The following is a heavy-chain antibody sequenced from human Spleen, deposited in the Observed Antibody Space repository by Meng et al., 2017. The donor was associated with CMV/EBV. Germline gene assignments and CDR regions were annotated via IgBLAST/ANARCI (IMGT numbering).Heavy chain of an antibody. CDR3: ARGYRIIATRRPTWYFEL. CDR1: GFTISDYY. J-gene: IGHJ2*01. D-gene: IGHD6-6*01. V-gene: IGHV3-69-1*01. CDR2: MSGSSTI. Sequence: GGSLRLSCAASGFTISDYYMNWVRQAPGKGLEWVSSMSGSSTIYYANAVKDRCTISRDNAKNSLFLQMYSLGAEDTAVYYCARGYRIIATRRPTWYFELWGRGTLVTVSS.